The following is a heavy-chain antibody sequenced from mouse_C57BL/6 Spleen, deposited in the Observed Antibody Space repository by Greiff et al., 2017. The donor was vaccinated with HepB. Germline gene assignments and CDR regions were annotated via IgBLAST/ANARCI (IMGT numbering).Heavy chain of an antibody. V-gene: IGHV1-52*01. J-gene: IGHJ3*01. CDR3: ARSIQYYGSSPWFAY. CDR1: GYTFTSYW. CDR2: IDPSDSET. D-gene: IGHD1-1*01. Sequence: QVQLQQPGAELVRPGSSVKLSCKASGYTFTSYWMHWVKQRPIQGLEWIGNIDPSDSETHYNQKFKDKATLTVDKSSSTAYMQLSSLTSEDSAVYYCARSIQYYGSSPWFAYWGQGTLVTVSA.